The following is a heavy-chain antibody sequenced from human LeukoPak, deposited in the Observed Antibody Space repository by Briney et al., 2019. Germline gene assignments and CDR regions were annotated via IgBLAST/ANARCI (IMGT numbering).Heavy chain of an antibody. CDR1: GFTFSSYS. CDR2: ISSSSSYI. D-gene: IGHD2-2*01. Sequence: AGGSLRLSCAASGFTFSSYSMNWVRQAPGKGLEWVSSISSSSSYIYYADSVKGRFTISRDNAKNSLYLQMHSLRAEDTAVYYCARGGASPESLRYYFDYWGQGTLVTVSS. J-gene: IGHJ4*02. V-gene: IGHV3-21*01. CDR3: ARGGASPESLRYYFDY.